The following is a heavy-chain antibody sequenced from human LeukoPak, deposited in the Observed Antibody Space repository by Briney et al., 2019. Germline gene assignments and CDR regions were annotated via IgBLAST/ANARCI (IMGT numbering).Heavy chain of an antibody. V-gene: IGHV4-34*01. CDR3: ARGRADFWSGYLGRLDH. D-gene: IGHD3-3*01. Sequence: PSETLSLTCAVYGGSFSGYYWSWIRQPPGKGLEWIGEINHSGSTNYNPSLKSRVTISVDTSKNQFSLKLSSVTAADTAVYYCARGRADFWSGYLGRLDHWGQGTLVTVSS. CDR1: GGSFSGYY. J-gene: IGHJ4*02. CDR2: INHSGST.